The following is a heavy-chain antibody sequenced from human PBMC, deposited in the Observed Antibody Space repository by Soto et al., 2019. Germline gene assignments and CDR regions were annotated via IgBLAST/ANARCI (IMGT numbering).Heavy chain of an antibody. J-gene: IGHJ4*02. Sequence: SETLSLTCTVSGGSISGYYWSWIRQPPGKGLEWIGYIYSSGSTNYNPSLKSRVTMSLDTSKNHFSLKLTSVTAADTAVYFCARSGAYGGQADYWGQGTLVTVSS. CDR3: ARSGAYGGQADY. V-gene: IGHV4-59*08. D-gene: IGHD4-17*01. CDR2: IYSSGST. CDR1: GGSISGYY.